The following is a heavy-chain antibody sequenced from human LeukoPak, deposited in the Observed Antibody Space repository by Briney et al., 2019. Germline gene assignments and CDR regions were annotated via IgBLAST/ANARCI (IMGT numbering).Heavy chain of an antibody. J-gene: IGHJ3*02. CDR3: ARPGRTYYYDSSGSGDAFDI. CDR2: ISAYNGNT. CDR1: GGTFISYA. D-gene: IGHD3-22*01. Sequence: GSSVKVSCKASGGTFISYAISWVRQAPGQGLEWMGWISAYNGNTNYAQKLQGRVTMTTDTSTSTAYMELRSLRSDDTAVYYCARPGRTYYYDSSGSGDAFDIWGQGTMVTVSS. V-gene: IGHV1-18*01.